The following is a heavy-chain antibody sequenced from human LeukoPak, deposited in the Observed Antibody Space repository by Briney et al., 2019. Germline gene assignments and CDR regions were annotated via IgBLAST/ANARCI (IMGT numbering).Heavy chain of an antibody. CDR2: INPGDSDP. CDR1: GYTFNNYW. D-gene: IGHD6-6*01. V-gene: IGHV5-51*01. CDR3: ARHGVGSSWFGFDY. Sequence: PGKSLKISCQASGYTFNNYWIGWVRQMPGKGLEWMGIINPGDSDPRYSPSLQGRATILADRSISTAYLQWSSLKASDTAMYYCARHGVGSSWFGFDYWGQGTLVTVSS. J-gene: IGHJ4*02.